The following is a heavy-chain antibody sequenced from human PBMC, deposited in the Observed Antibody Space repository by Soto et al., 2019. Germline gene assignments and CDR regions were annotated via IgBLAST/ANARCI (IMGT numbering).Heavy chain of an antibody. CDR3: ARSSGVPTPDFDY. V-gene: IGHV3-30-3*01. D-gene: IGHD3-3*01. CDR1: GFAFNTYA. J-gene: IGHJ4*02. Sequence: GGSLRLSCAASGFAFNTYAIHWVRQAPGKGLEWVAVISHDGTNRYYTDSVRGRFTISRDNSKSTVYLEMDSLRADDTAVYYCARSSGVPTPDFDYWGQGTLVTVSS. CDR2: ISHDGTNR.